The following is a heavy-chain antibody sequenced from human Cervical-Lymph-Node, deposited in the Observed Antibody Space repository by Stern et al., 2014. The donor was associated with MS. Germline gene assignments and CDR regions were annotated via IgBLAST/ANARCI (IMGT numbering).Heavy chain of an antibody. CDR3: ARDRVEGYVSWFDP. V-gene: IGHV4-59*01. J-gene: IGHJ5*02. Sequence: VQLVESGPGLVKPSETLSLTCTVSGGSISSYYWSWIRQPPGKGLEWIGDFHYSGRTNYNPALKSRVTISKDASKNQFSLRLSSVTAADTAVYYCARDRVEGYVSWFDPWGQGTLVSVSS. CDR1: GGSISSYY. D-gene: IGHD5-12*01. CDR2: FHYSGRT.